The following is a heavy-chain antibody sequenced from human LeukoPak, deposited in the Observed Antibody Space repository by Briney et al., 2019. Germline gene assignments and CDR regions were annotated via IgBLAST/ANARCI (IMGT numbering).Heavy chain of an antibody. J-gene: IGHJ4*02. V-gene: IGHV4-34*01. Sequence: SETLSLTCAVYGGSFSGYYWSWIRQPPGKGLEWIGEINHSGSTNYNPSLKSRVTISVDTSKNQFSLKLSSVTAADTAVYYCARRPPPKGSSWYGEDYWGQGTLATVSS. CDR2: INHSGST. D-gene: IGHD6-13*01. CDR1: GGSFSGYY. CDR3: ARRPPPKGSSWYGEDY.